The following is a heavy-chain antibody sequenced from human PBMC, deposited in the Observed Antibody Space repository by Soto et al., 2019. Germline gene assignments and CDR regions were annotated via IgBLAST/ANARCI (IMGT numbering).Heavy chain of an antibody. CDR2: IYYTGGT. Sequence: SETLSLTCNVSGGSIRSYYWSWIRQPPVKGLEWIGYIYYTGGTKYNPSLKSRVTMSVDTSKNQFSLKLTSVTAADTAVYYCARTGWGGDYKANWFDPWGQGTLVTVSS. J-gene: IGHJ5*02. CDR1: GGSIRSYY. CDR3: ARTGWGGDYKANWFDP. D-gene: IGHD4-17*01. V-gene: IGHV4-59*08.